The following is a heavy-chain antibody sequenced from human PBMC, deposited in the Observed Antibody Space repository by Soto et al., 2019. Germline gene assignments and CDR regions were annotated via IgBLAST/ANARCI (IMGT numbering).Heavy chain of an antibody. Sequence: QVQLVQSGAEVKKPGASVKVSCKASGYTFTGYYMHWVRQAPGQGLEWMGWINPNSGGTNYAQKFQGWVTMTRDTSISTAYMELSRLRSDDTAVYYCARDLDYGGPRGDYGMDVWGQGTTVTVSS. D-gene: IGHD4-17*01. CDR1: GYTFTGYY. V-gene: IGHV1-2*04. J-gene: IGHJ6*02. CDR2: INPNSGGT. CDR3: ARDLDYGGPRGDYGMDV.